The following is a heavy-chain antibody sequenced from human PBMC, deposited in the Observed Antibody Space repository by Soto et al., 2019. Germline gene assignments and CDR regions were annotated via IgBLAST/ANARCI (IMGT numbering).Heavy chain of an antibody. CDR1: GFTFHGST. J-gene: IGHJ4*02. D-gene: IGHD3-22*01. CDR2: ISIKTNNYAT. V-gene: IGHV3-73*02. Sequence: DAQVVESGGGLVQPGASLKLSCVGSGFTFHGSTMHWVRQASGKGLEWIGLISIKTNNYATVYAASVTGSFTLSRDDSENTAYLQMNLLKPEDTAVYYCVRAYENSNHYFDYWGRGTRVKVSS. CDR3: VRAYENSNHYFDY.